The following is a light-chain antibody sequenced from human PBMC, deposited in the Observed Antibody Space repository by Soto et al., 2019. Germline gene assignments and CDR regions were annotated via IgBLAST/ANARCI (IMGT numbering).Light chain of an antibody. CDR1: SSNIGNNY. V-gene: IGLV1-51*01. CDR3: GTWDSSLSAVV. CDR2: GNN. Sequence: QSVLTQPPSVSAAPGQKVTISCSGSSSNIGNNYVSWYQQLPGTVPKLLIYGNNKRPSGIPDRLSGSKSGTSATLGITGLQTGDEADYYCGTWDSSLSAVVFGGGTKLTVL. J-gene: IGLJ2*01.